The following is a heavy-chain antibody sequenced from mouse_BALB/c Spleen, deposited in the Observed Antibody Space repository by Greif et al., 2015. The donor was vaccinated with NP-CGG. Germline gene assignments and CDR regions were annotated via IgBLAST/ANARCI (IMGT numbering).Heavy chain of an antibody. CDR3: NEDRYGRDAMDY. CDR2: IDPENGDT. J-gene: IGHJ4*01. Sequence: VQLQQSGAELARSGASVKLSCTASGFNIKDYYMHWVKQRPEQGLEWIGWIDPENGDTEYAPKFQGKATMTADTSSNTAYLQLSSLTSEDTAVYYCNEDRYGRDAMDYWGQGTSVTVSS. V-gene: IGHV14-4*02. CDR1: GFNIKDYY. D-gene: IGHD2-14*01.